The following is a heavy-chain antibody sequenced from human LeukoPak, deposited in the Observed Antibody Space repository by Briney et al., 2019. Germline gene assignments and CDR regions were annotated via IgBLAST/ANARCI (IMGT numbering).Heavy chain of an antibody. CDR3: AGGSYPDWFDP. J-gene: IGHJ5*02. Sequence: PSQTLSLTCTVSGGSISSGSYYWSWIRQSAGKGLEWIGRIYTSGSTNYNPSLKSRVTISVDTSKNQFSLKLSSVTAADTAVYYCAGGSYPDWFDPWGQGTLVTVSP. V-gene: IGHV4-61*02. D-gene: IGHD1-26*01. CDR2: IYTSGST. CDR1: GGSISSGSYY.